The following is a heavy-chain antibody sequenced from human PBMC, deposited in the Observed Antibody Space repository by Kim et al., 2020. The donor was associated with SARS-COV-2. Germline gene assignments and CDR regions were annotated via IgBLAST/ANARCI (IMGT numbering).Heavy chain of an antibody. Sequence: ASVKVSCKASGYTFTSYGISWVRQAPGQGLEWMGWTSAYNGNTNYAQKLQGRVTMTTDTSTSTAYMELRSLRSDDTAVYYCARGVGGYFAWLSPEYYFDYWGQGTLVTVSS. CDR2: TSAYNGNT. CDR3: ARGVGGYFAWLSPEYYFDY. CDR1: GYTFTSYG. D-gene: IGHD3-9*01. V-gene: IGHV1-18*01. J-gene: IGHJ4*02.